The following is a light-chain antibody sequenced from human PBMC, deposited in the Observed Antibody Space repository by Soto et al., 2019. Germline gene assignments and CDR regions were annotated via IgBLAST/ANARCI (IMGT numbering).Light chain of an antibody. CDR2: DVS. CDR1: QSISIS. CDR3: QQRSSWPLT. Sequence: EIVLTQSPDTLSLSPGERATLSCRASQSISISLAWYQQKPGQAPRLLIYDVSNRATGIPARISGSGSGTDFTLTISGLETEDFAVYFCQQRSSWPLTFGGGTKVEIK. V-gene: IGKV3-11*01. J-gene: IGKJ4*01.